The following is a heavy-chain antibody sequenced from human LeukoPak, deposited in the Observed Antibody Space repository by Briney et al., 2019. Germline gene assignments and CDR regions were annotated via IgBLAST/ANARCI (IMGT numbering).Heavy chain of an antibody. CDR3: ARAHQVWESKEYYYYYYMDV. CDR2: IYSDDDI. V-gene: IGHV3-53*01. J-gene: IGHJ6*03. Sequence: GGALRLSCAASGLALSSNYMTWVRQAPGKGVEWVSFIYSDDDIRHTDCVKGRFTMSRDNSQNMVYLQMSGLRVEDTAVYYCARAHQVWESKEYYYYYYMDVWGKGTTVTVSS. CDR1: GLALSSNY. D-gene: IGHD5-18*01.